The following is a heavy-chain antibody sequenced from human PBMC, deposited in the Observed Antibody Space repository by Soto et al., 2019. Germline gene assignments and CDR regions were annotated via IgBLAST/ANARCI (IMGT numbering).Heavy chain of an antibody. CDR1: GDRVSSNSAA. D-gene: IGHD6-19*01. CDR3: AREGAIAVARNYGMDV. J-gene: IGHJ6*02. CDR2: TYYRSKWYN. V-gene: IGHV6-1*01. Sequence: PSQTLSLTCAISGDRVSSNSAAWNWIRQSPSGGLEWLGRTYYRSKWYNDYAVSVISRITFKPDTSKNQFSLQLNSVTPEDTAVYYCAREGAIAVARNYGMDVWGQGTTVTVSS.